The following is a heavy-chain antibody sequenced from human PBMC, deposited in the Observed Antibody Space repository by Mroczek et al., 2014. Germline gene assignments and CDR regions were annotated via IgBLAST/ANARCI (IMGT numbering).Heavy chain of an antibody. D-gene: IGHD1-26*01. J-gene: IGHJ4*02. CDR3: ARVGGSTSVGGDDY. V-gene: IGHV4-34*01. CDR2: INHSGST. CDR1: GGSFSGYY. Sequence: QVQLQQWGAGLLKPSETLSLTCAVYGGSFSGYYWSWIRQPPGKGLEWIGEINHSGSTNYNPSLKSRVTISVDTSKNQFSLKLSSVTAADTAVYYCARVGGSTSVGGDDYWGQGTLVTVSS.